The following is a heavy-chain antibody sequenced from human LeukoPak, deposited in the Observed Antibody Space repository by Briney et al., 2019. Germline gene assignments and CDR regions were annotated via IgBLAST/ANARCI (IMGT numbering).Heavy chain of an antibody. Sequence: GGSLRLSCVVSGISLSNYAMTWVRQAPGKGLEWVSYISERGGSTTSADSVKGRITISRDTSLNTLYLQMNNLRAEDTAVYFCAKRGVVIRGILVIGYHQEAYHYDFWGQGVLVTVSS. D-gene: IGHD3-10*01. J-gene: IGHJ4*02. V-gene: IGHV3-23*01. CDR1: GISLSNYA. CDR2: ISERGGST. CDR3: AKRGVVIRGILVIGYHQEAYHYDF.